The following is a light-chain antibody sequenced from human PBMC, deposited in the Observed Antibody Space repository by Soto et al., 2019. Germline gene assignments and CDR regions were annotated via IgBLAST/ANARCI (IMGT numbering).Light chain of an antibody. CDR2: GAS. CDR3: QQYGSSPPIT. J-gene: IGKJ5*01. V-gene: IGKV3-20*01. CDR1: QSVSSSY. Sequence: EIVLTQSPGTLSLSPGERATLSCRASQSVSSSYLAWYQQKPGQAPRLLIYGASSRATGIPDRFSGSGSGTDFSRTISRLEPEDFAVYYCQQYGSSPPITFGQGTRLEI.